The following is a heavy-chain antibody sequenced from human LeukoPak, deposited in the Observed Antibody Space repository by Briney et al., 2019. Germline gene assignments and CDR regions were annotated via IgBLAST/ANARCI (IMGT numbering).Heavy chain of an antibody. CDR3: ARDPGVDTASFDY. V-gene: IGHV4-39*07. J-gene: IGHJ4*02. CDR2: IYYSGST. Sequence: SETLSLTCTISGGSITTGIYYWGWIRQPPGEGLEWIGNIYYSGSTYYNPSLKSRVTISVDTSKNQFSLKLTSVTAADTAVYYCARDPGVDTASFDYWGQGILVTVSS. D-gene: IGHD5-18*01. CDR1: GGSITTGIYY.